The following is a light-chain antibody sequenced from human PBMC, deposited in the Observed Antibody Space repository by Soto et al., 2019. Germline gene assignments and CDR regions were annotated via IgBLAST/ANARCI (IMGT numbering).Light chain of an antibody. CDR3: SSHTSSSTPVV. Sequence: QSALTQPASVSGSPGQSITISGTGTSSDVGGYNYVSWYQQHPGKAPKLMIYDVSNRPSGVSNRFSGSKSGNTASLTISGLQAEDEADYYCSSHTSSSTPVVFGGGTKLTVL. V-gene: IGLV2-14*01. CDR1: SSDVGGYNY. J-gene: IGLJ2*01. CDR2: DVS.